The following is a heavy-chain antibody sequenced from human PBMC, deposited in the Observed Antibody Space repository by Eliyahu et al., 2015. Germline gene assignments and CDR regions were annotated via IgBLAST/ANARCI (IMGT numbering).Heavy chain of an antibody. Sequence: EVQLVESGGGLVKPGGSLXLSCASSGFXFRGYXMNWVRQAPGKGLEWVSSISSSSTYIYYADSVKGRFTISRDNAKNSLYLQMISLRAEDTALYYCAVLDGGVGYWGQGTLVTVSS. D-gene: IGHD3-3*02. CDR1: GFXFRGYX. CDR3: AVLDGGVGY. J-gene: IGHJ4*02. CDR2: ISSSSTYI. V-gene: IGHV3-21*01.